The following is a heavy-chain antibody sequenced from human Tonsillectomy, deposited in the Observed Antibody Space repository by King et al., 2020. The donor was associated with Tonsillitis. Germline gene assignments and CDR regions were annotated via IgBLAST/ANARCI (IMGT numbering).Heavy chain of an antibody. V-gene: IGHV3-9*01. J-gene: IGHJ4*02. CDR1: GFSFDAYA. Sequence: VQLVESGGGLVQPGRSLRLSCAASGFSFDAYAMHWVRQAPGKGLEWVSGISWKSGIICYADSVKGRFTISRDNAKNSLYLQMNSLRAEDTALYYCAKDTGRTDYYFDYWGQGTLVTVSS. CDR3: AKDTGRTDYYFDY. D-gene: IGHD1-1*01. CDR2: ISWKSGII.